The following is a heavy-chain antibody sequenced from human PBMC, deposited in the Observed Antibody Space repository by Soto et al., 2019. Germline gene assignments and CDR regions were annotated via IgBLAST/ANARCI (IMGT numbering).Heavy chain of an antibody. CDR1: GFTFSSYS. V-gene: IGHV3-15*07. CDR3: TTEGIAVAGATSLFDY. J-gene: IGHJ4*02. D-gene: IGHD6-19*01. CDR2: IKSKTDGGTT. Sequence: PGGSLRLSCAASGFTFSSYSMNWVRQAPGKGLEWVGRIKSKTDGGTTDYAAPVKGRFTISRDDSKNTLYLQMNSLKTEDTAVYYCTTEGIAVAGATSLFDYWGQGTLVTVSS.